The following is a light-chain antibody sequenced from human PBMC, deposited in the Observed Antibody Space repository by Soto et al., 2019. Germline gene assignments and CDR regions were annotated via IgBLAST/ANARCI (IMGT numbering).Light chain of an antibody. CDR2: EVS. V-gene: IGLV2-14*01. CDR3: SSYTSSILV. Sequence: QSALTQPASVSGSPGQSITISCTGTSSDVGGYNYVSWYQQYPGKAPKLMIYEVSNRPSGVSNRFSGSKSGNTASLTISGLQAEDDADYYCSSYTSSILVFGGGTKLTVL. J-gene: IGLJ3*02. CDR1: SSDVGGYNY.